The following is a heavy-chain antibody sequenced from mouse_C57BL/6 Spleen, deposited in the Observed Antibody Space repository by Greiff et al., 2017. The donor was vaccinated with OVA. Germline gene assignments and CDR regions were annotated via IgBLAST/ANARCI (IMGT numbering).Heavy chain of an antibody. Sequence: EVQRVESGGGLVKPGGSLKLSCAASGFTFSSYAMSWVRQTPEKRLEWVATISDGGSYTYYTDNVKGRFTISRDNAKNNLYLQMSHLKSEDTAMYYCARDSYGSPYFDVWGTGTTVTVSS. CDR2: ISDGGSYT. D-gene: IGHD1-1*01. CDR3: ARDSYGSPYFDV. V-gene: IGHV5-4*01. CDR1: GFTFSSYA. J-gene: IGHJ1*03.